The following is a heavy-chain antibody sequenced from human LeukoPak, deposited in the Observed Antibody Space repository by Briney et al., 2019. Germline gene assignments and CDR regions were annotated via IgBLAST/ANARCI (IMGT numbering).Heavy chain of an antibody. CDR2: ISSSGSTI. CDR3: ARDRPNHPYYYYGMDV. CDR1: GFTFSDYY. Sequence: GGSLRLSCAASGFTFSDYYMSWIRQAPGKGLEWVSYISSSGSTIYYADSVKGRFTIFRDNAKNSLYLQMNSLRAEDTAVYYCARDRPNHPYYYYGMDVWGQGTTVTVSS. J-gene: IGHJ6*02. D-gene: IGHD1-14*01. V-gene: IGHV3-11*01.